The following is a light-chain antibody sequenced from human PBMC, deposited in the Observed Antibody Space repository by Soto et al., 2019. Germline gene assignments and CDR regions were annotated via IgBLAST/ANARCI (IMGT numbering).Light chain of an antibody. V-gene: IGKV1-5*03. CDR1: QTISSW. Sequence: DIQMTQSPSTLSSSIGDRVTITCRASQTISSWLAWYQQKPGKAPKLLIYEAFNLESGVPSRFSGSGSGTEFTLTIFGLQPDDFATYYCQQYHRYPWTFGQGTKVAIK. CDR3: QQYHRYPWT. CDR2: EAF. J-gene: IGKJ1*01.